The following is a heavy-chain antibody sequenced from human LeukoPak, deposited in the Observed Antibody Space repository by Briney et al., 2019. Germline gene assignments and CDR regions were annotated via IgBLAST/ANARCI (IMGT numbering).Heavy chain of an antibody. CDR2: INPNSGGT. CDR3: ARGATVSSYYYYYYMDV. D-gene: IGHD4-11*01. CDR1: GYAFTGYY. J-gene: IGHJ6*03. V-gene: IGHV1-2*02. Sequence: ASVKVSCKASGYAFTGYYMHWVRQAPGQGLEWMGWINPNSGGTNYAQKFQGRVTMTRDTSISTAYMELSRLRSDDTAVYYCARGATVSSYYYYYYMDVWGKGTTVTVSS.